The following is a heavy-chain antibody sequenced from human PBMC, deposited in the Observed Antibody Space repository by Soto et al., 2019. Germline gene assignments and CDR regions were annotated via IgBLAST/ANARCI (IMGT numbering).Heavy chain of an antibody. D-gene: IGHD2-2*01. CDR2: IYHSGST. J-gene: IGHJ5*02. Sequence: QQQLQESGSGLVKPSQTLSLTCAVSGGSISSGGYSWSWIRPPPGKGLEWIGYIYHSGSTYYNPALKSRVNISVDRSKNQFSLKLSSVTAADTAVYYCARVPDRWGQGTLVTVSS. V-gene: IGHV4-30-2*01. CDR1: GGSISSGGYS. CDR3: ARVPDR.